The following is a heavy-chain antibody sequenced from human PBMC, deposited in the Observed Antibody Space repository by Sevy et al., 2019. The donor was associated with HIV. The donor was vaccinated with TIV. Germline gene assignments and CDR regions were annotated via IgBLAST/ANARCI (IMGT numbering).Heavy chain of an antibody. CDR2: ISFDGGNT. J-gene: IGHJ4*02. CDR1: GFSLSDYA. CDR3: ARGGYYYDNAAYYALDS. V-gene: IGHV3-30-3*01. Sequence: GGSLRLSCVASGFSLSDYAMHWVRQGPDKGLAWVAVISFDGGNTYYSDAVEGRFTISRDNSKNTLYLQMNNVRVEDTAVYYCARGGYYYDNAAYYALDSWGQGTLVTVSS. D-gene: IGHD3-22*01.